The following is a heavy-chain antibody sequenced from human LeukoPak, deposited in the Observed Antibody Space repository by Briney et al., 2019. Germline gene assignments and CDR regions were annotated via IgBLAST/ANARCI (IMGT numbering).Heavy chain of an antibody. J-gene: IGHJ5*02. Sequence: PGGSLRLSCAASGFTFSSYSMNWVRQAPGKGLEWVSSISSSSSYIYYADSVKGRFTISRDNAKNSLYLQMNSLRAEDTAVYYCARESLAFWSGYFSWFDPWGQGTLVTVSS. CDR3: ARESLAFWSGYFSWFDP. V-gene: IGHV3-21*01. CDR1: GFTFSSYS. D-gene: IGHD3-3*01. CDR2: ISSSSSYI.